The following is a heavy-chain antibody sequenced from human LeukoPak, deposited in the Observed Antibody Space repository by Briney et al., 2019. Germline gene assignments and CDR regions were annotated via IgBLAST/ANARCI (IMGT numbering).Heavy chain of an antibody. Sequence: GGSLRLSCAASGFTFGNSWVHWVRQAPGKGLVWVSLINADGSTATYADSVKGRFTISRDNARNTLSLQINSLTIEDTAVYYCVVVVEPPDSDGFDVWGQGTMITVAS. CDR3: VVVVEPPDSDGFDV. D-gene: IGHD1-14*01. J-gene: IGHJ3*01. CDR2: INADGSTA. V-gene: IGHV3-74*01. CDR1: GFTFGNSW.